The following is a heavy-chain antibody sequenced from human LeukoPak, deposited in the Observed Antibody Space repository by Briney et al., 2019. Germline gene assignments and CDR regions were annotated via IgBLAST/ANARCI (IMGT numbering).Heavy chain of an antibody. D-gene: IGHD3-3*02. CDR3: ARAAISSHYDS. CDR2: IYHSGST. CDR1: GGSISSGGYY. V-gene: IGHV4-30-2*01. J-gene: IGHJ4*02. Sequence: SQTLSLTCTVSGGSISSGGYYWSWIRQPPGKGLEWIGYIYHSGSTYYNPSLKSRVTISADTSKNQFSLKLSSVTAADTAVYYCARAAISSHYDSWGQGTLVTVSS.